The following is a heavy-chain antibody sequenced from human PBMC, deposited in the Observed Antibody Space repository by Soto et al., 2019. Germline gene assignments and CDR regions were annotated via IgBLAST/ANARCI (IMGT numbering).Heavy chain of an antibody. CDR2: ISSSSSYI. CDR1: GFTFSYYS. D-gene: IGHD5-18*01. J-gene: IGHJ4*02. CDR3: ARDQPGYSYGYGLGY. Sequence: GGSLRLSCAASGFTFSYYSMNWVRQAPGKGLEWVSSISSSSSYIYYADSVKGRFTISRDNAKNSLYLQMNSLRAEDTAVYYCARDQPGYSYGYGLGYWGQGTLVTVSS. V-gene: IGHV3-21*01.